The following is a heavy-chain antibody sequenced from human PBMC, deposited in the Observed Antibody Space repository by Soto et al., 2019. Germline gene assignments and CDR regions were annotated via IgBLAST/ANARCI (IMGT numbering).Heavy chain of an antibody. CDR1: GYTFTSYD. D-gene: IGHD7-27*01. CDR2: MNPNSGNT. CDR3: ARVPPGEGFDY. J-gene: IGHJ4*02. V-gene: IGHV1-8*01. Sequence: ASVKFYCKASGYTFTSYDINWVRQATGQGLEWMGWMNPNSGNTGYAQKFQGRVTMTRNTSISTAYMELSSLRSEDTAVYYCARVPPGEGFDYWGQGTLVTVSS.